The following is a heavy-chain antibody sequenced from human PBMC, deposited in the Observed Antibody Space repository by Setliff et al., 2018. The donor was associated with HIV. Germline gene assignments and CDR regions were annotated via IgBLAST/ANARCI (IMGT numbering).Heavy chain of an antibody. D-gene: IGHD3-22*01. V-gene: IGHV1-69*05. CDR2: IVPIFGTA. CDR1: GGIFSSYA. J-gene: IGHJ6*03. Sequence: RASVKVSCKASGGIFSSYALSWVRQAPGQGLEWLGGIVPIFGTANYAQKFQGRVTMTTDTSTSTAYMELGSLRSDDTAVYYCARARRDSYDRGRRNHYYIDVWGKGTTVTVSS. CDR3: ARARRDSYDRGRRNHYYIDV.